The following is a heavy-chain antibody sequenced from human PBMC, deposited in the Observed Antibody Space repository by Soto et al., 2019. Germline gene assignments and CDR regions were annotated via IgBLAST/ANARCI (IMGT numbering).Heavy chain of an antibody. CDR3: ARGDPYYAVDV. Sequence: QVQLVESGGGVVQPGRSLRLSCAASEFSRSVYFMHWVRQAPGKGLEWVTAISYDGSNKNYADSVKGRFTISRDNSKNTVFLQMNSLRAEDTAVYYCARGDPYYAVDVWGQGTTVTVSS. J-gene: IGHJ6*02. D-gene: IGHD2-21*02. V-gene: IGHV3-30-3*01. CDR2: ISYDGSNK. CDR1: EFSRSVYF.